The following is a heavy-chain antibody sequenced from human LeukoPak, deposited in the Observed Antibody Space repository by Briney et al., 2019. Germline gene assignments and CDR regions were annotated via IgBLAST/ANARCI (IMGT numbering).Heavy chain of an antibody. CDR1: GYSISSGSY. Sequence: SETLSLTCTVSGYSISSGSYWGWIRQPPGKGLEWIGSIYHSGSTYYNPSLKSRVTISVDTSKNQFSLKLSSVTAADTAVYYCARDRREGADFWGQGTLVTVSS. D-gene: IGHD6-6*01. V-gene: IGHV4-38-2*02. J-gene: IGHJ4*02. CDR2: IYHSGST. CDR3: ARDRREGADF.